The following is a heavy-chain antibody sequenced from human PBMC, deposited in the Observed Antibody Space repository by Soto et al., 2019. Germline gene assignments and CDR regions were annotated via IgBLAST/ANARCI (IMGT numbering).Heavy chain of an antibody. CDR3: TTLSYLYYDGMDV. CDR2: IKSKVDGGTA. D-gene: IGHD2-2*01. J-gene: IGHJ6*02. CDR1: GFTFSNAW. V-gene: IGHV3-15*01. Sequence: LRLSCEASGFTFSNAWMNWVRQGPGKGLEWLGRIKSKVDGGTADYVAATKGRFSIPRDDLKNMLYLQMNSLKPDDTAVYYCTTLSYLYYDGMDVWGQGTTVTVSS.